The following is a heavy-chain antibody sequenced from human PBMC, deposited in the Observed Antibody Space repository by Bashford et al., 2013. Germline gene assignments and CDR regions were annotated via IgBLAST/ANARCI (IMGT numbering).Heavy chain of an antibody. J-gene: IGHJ6*02. CDR3: ASRLVGATDPWDYYYYGMDV. CDR1: GGSISSGGYY. Sequence: SETLSLTCTVSGGSISSGGYYWSWIRQHPGKGLEWIGYIYYGGSTYYNPSLKSRLTISVDTSKNQFSLKLSSVTAADTAVYYCASRLVGATDPWDYYYYGMDVWGQGTTVTVSS. V-gene: IGHV4-31*03. D-gene: IGHD1-26*01. CDR2: IYYGGST.